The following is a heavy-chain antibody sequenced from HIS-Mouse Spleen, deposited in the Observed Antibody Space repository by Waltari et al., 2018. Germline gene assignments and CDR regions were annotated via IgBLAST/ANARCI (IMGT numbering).Heavy chain of an antibody. J-gene: IGHJ2*01. Sequence: QLQLQESGPGLVKPSETLSLTCTVPGGSISSSSYYWGWIRQPPGKGVEWIGSIYYSWRTYYNPSLKSRVTISVDTSKNQFSLKLSSVTAADTAVYYCAREIPYSSSWYDWYFDLWGRGTLVTVSS. CDR1: GGSISSSSYY. V-gene: IGHV4-39*07. CDR3: AREIPYSSSWYDWYFDL. D-gene: IGHD6-13*01. CDR2: IYYSWRT.